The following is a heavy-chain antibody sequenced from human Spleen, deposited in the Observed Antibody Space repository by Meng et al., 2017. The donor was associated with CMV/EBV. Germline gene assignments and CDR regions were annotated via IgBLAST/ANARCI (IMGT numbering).Heavy chain of an antibody. V-gene: IGHV4-61*01. CDR2: LHHSGDT. Sequence: GSLRLSCTVSGDSVSSGPYYWTWIRQPPGKGLEWIGYLHHSGDTSYNPSLKSRATMSRDTSKNQFSLRLRSVTAADTAVYFCARLLRGYDSVGWFDPWGQGTLVTVSS. J-gene: IGHJ5*02. CDR1: GDSVSSGPYY. CDR3: ARLLRGYDSVGWFDP. D-gene: IGHD3-16*01.